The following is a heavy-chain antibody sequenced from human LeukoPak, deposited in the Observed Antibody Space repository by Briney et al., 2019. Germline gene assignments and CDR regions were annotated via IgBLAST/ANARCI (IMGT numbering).Heavy chain of an antibody. J-gene: IGHJ3*02. CDR1: GGSISSSSYY. Sequence: SETLSLTCTVSGGSISSSSYYWGWIRQPPGKGLEWIGSIYYSGSTYYNPSLKSRVTISVDTSKNQFSLKLSSVTAADTAVYYCARPSGTALPFDAFDIWGQGTMVTVSS. CDR3: ARPSGTALPFDAFDI. V-gene: IGHV4-39*01. CDR2: IYYSGST. D-gene: IGHD3-10*01.